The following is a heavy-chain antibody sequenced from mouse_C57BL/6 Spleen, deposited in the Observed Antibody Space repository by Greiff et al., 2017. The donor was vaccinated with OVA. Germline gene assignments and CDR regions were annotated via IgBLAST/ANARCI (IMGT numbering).Heavy chain of an antibody. V-gene: IGHV1-42*01. Sequence: EVQLQQSGPELVKPGASVKISCKASGYSFTGYYMNWVKQSPEKSLEWIGEINPSTGGTTYNQKFKAKATLTVDKSSSTAYMQLKSLTSEDSAVYYCARGWYYFDYWGQGTTLTVSS. J-gene: IGHJ2*01. CDR1: GYSFTGYY. CDR3: ARGWYYFDY. CDR2: INPSTGGT. D-gene: IGHD2-3*01.